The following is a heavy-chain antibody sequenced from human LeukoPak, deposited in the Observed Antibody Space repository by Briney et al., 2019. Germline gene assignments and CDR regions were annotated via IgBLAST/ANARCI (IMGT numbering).Heavy chain of an antibody. CDR1: GGSISSSSYY. Sequence: SETLSLTCTVAGGSISSSSYYWGWIRQPPGKGLEWIGSIYYSGSTYYNPSLKSRVTISVDTSKNQFSLKLSSVTAADTAVYSCARHRAAAGPNWFDPWGQGTLVTVSS. J-gene: IGHJ5*02. D-gene: IGHD6-13*01. CDR3: ARHRAAAGPNWFDP. CDR2: IYYSGST. V-gene: IGHV4-39*01.